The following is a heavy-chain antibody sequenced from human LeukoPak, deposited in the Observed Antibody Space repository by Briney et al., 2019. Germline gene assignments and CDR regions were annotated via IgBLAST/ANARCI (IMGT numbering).Heavy chain of an antibody. CDR1: GFTFTSSA. Sequence: SVNVSCKASGFTFTSSAMQSVRQARGQRLEWIGWFVVVSGNTNYAQKFQERVTITRDMSTSTAYMELSSLRSEDTAVYYCAADREDSYGSYYYYGMDVWGQGTTVTVSS. CDR3: AADREDSYGSYYYYGMDV. D-gene: IGHD5-18*01. V-gene: IGHV1-58*02. J-gene: IGHJ6*02. CDR2: FVVVSGNT.